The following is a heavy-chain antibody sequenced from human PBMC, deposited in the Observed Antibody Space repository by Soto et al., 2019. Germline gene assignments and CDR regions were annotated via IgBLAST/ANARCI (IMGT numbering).Heavy chain of an antibody. CDR2: ISGSGGST. J-gene: IGHJ1*01. V-gene: IGHV3-23*01. D-gene: IGHD2-15*01. Sequence: GGSLRLSCAASGFTFSSYAMSWVRQAPGKGLEWVSAISGSGGSTYYADSVKGRFTISRDNSKNTLYLQMNSLRAEDTAVYYCAKGHLFVVGDSRNSVGAYFQHWGRAPGSPSPQ. CDR3: AKGHLFVVGDSRNSVGAYFQH. CDR1: GFTFSSYA.